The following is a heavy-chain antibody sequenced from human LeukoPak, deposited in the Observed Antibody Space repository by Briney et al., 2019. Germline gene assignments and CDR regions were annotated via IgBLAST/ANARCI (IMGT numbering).Heavy chain of an antibody. CDR3: ATSSWYRFAY. J-gene: IGHJ4*02. CDR2: SRNKADSYTA. Sequence: GGSLRLSCAASGFTFSDSFMSWVRQAPGKGLEWVGRSRNKADSYTAEYAASVKGRFTISRDESKNSLYLQISSLETEDAAVYYCATSSWYRFAYWGQGSVVTVSS. D-gene: IGHD6-13*01. CDR1: GFTFSDSF. V-gene: IGHV3-72*01.